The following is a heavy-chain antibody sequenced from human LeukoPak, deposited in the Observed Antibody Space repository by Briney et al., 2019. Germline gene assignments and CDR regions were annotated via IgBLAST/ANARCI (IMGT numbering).Heavy chain of an antibody. CDR2: IYYSGST. V-gene: IGHV4-59*01. J-gene: IGHJ5*02. CDR1: GGSISSYY. D-gene: IGHD3-22*01. CDR3: ASLFDSSGSNWFDP. Sequence: SETLSLTCTVSGGSISSYYWSWIRQPPGKGLEWIGYIYYSGSTNYNPSLKSRVTISVDTSKNQFSLKLSSVTAADTAVYYCASLFDSSGSNWFDPWGQGTLVTVSS.